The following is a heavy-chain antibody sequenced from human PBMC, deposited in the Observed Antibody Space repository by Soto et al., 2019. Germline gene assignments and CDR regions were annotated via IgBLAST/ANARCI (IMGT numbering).Heavy chain of an antibody. V-gene: IGHV4-59*01. D-gene: IGHD6-13*01. CDR1: VDSISNYY. CDR2: IYYTGST. CDR3: AKYRRTEAEGYTLDY. Sequence: SETLSLTCTVSVDSISNYYWSWIRQPPGKRLEWIGYIYYTGSTIYNPSLESRVTMSVDTSKNQFSLKVNSVNAADTAVYYCAKYRRTEAEGYTLDYWGRGTLVTVSS. J-gene: IGHJ4*02.